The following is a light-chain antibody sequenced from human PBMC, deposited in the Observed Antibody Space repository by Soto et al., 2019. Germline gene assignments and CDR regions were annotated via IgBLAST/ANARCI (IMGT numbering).Light chain of an antibody. J-gene: IGLJ3*02. CDR3: GVWDSSLSVVM. CDR2: DND. CDR1: SSNIGNNY. Sequence: QSVLTQPPSVSAAPGQRVTISCSGSSSNIGNNYVSWYQHLPGTAPKLLIYDNDRRPSGIPDRFSASKSDTSATLDITGLQPGDEADYYCGVWDSSLSVVMFGGGTKLTVL. V-gene: IGLV1-51*01.